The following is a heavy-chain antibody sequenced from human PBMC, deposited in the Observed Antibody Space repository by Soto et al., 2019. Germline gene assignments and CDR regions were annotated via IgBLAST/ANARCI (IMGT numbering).Heavy chain of an antibody. CDR1: GGSVSSGSYY. J-gene: IGHJ4*02. V-gene: IGHV4-61*01. Sequence: SETLSLTCTVSGGSVSSGSYYWSWIRQPPGKGLEWIGYIYYSGSTNYNPSLKSRVTISVDTSKNQFSLKLSSVTAADTAVYYCARDAPAYSSGWHKTSDYSGQGTLVTVSS. CDR2: IYYSGST. D-gene: IGHD6-19*01. CDR3: ARDAPAYSSGWHKTSDY.